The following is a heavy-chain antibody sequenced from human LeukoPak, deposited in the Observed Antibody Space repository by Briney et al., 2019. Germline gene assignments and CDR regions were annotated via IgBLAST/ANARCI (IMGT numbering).Heavy chain of an antibody. CDR3: ARQYYYDSSGYYYWFDP. J-gene: IGHJ5*02. CDR2: IYTSGST. V-gene: IGHV4-4*09. Sequence: SETLSLTCTVSGGSIGSYYWSWIRQPPGKGLEWIGYIYTSGSTNYNPSLKSRVTISVDTSKNQFSLKLSSVTAADTAVYYCARQYYYDSSGYYYWFDPWGQGTLVTVSS. CDR1: GGSIGSYY. D-gene: IGHD3-22*01.